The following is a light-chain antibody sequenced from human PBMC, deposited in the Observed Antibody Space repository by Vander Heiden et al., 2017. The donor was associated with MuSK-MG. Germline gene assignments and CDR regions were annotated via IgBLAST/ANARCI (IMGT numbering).Light chain of an antibody. Sequence: DIVMTQSPLSLPVTPGEPASISCRAGQSLLQSNGNDYLDWFLQRPGQSPQLLIYLGSNRASGVPDRFSGSGSGTDFTLKISRVEAEDVGVYFCMQSLQTPWTFGQGTKVEVK. CDR1: QSLLQSNGNDY. J-gene: IGKJ1*01. CDR3: MQSLQTPWT. CDR2: LGS. V-gene: IGKV2-28*01.